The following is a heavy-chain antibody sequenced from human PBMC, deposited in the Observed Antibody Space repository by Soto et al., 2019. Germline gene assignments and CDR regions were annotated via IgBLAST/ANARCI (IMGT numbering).Heavy chain of an antibody. CDR2: IYYSGST. Sequence: QVQLQESGPGLVKPSETLSLTCTVSGGSVSSGSYYWSWIRQPPGKGLEWIGYIYYSGSTNYNPSLKSRVTISVDTSTNQFSLKLSSVTAADTAVYYCARDFLVPAANGMDVWGQGTTVTVSS. V-gene: IGHV4-61*01. CDR3: ARDFLVPAANGMDV. CDR1: GGSVSSGSYY. J-gene: IGHJ6*02. D-gene: IGHD2-2*01.